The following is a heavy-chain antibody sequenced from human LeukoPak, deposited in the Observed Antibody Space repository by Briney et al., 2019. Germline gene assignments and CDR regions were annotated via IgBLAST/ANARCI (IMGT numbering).Heavy chain of an antibody. CDR1: GFTFTSSA. CDR2: IVVGSGNT. J-gene: IGHJ4*02. D-gene: IGHD3-22*01. Sequence: ASVKVSCKASGFTFTSSAMQWVRQARGQRLEWIGWIVVGSGNTNHAQKFQERVTITRDMSTSTAYMELSSLRSEDTAVYYCAALFTYYYDSSGPHYFDYWGQGTLVTVSS. V-gene: IGHV1-58*02. CDR3: AALFTYYYDSSGPHYFDY.